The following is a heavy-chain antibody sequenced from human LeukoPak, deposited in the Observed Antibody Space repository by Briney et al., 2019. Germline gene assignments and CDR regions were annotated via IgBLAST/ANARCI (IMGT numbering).Heavy chain of an antibody. J-gene: IGHJ4*02. CDR2: IYYSGST. Sequence: SETLPLTCTVSGGSISSYYWSWIRQPPGKGLEWIGYIYYSGSTNYNPSLKSRVTMSVDTSKNQFSLKLSSVTAADTAVYYCARDRYYYDSSGYVFDYWGQGTLVTVSS. CDR3: ARDRYYYDSSGYVFDY. CDR1: GGSISSYY. V-gene: IGHV4-59*12. D-gene: IGHD3-22*01.